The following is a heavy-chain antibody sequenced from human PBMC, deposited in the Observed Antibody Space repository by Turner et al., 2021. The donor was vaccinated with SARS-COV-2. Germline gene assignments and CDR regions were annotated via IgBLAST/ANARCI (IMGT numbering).Heavy chain of an antibody. V-gene: IGHV4-39*01. CDR1: GGSISSSSYY. Sequence: QLQLQESRPGLVKPSDTLSLTCTVSGGSISSSSYYWGWIRQPTGEGLEWIGSIYYSGSNYYNPSVKSRVTISVDTCKNQFTLKLSSVTAADTAVYYCATEMTTVTLYYYYGMDVWGQGTTVTVSS. CDR2: IYYSGSN. CDR3: ATEMTTVTLYYYYGMDV. D-gene: IGHD4-4*01. J-gene: IGHJ6*02.